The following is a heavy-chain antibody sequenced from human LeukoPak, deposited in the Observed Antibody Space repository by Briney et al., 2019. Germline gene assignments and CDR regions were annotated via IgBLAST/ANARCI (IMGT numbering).Heavy chain of an antibody. D-gene: IGHD6-13*01. CDR1: GFTFDDYA. J-gene: IGHJ4*02. Sequence: PGGSLRLSCAASGFTFDDYAMHWVRQAPGKGLEWVSGISWNSGSIGYADSVKGRFTISRDNSKNTLYLQMNSLRAEDTAIYYCARGTAAPDYWGQGTLVTVSS. CDR3: ARGTAAPDY. CDR2: ISWNSGSI. V-gene: IGHV3-9*01.